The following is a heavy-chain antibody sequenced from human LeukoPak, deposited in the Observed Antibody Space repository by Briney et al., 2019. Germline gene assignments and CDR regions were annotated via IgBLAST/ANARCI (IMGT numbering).Heavy chain of an antibody. D-gene: IGHD2-8*01. V-gene: IGHV4-39*07. CDR2: IYYSGST. CDR3: ARAPYCTNGVCPYWYFDL. CDR1: GDSISSSSYY. Sequence: SETLSLTCTVSGDSISSSSYYWGWIRQPPGKGLEWIGNIYYSGSTYYNPSLKSRVTISVDTSKNQFSLKLSSVTPEDTAVYYCARAPYCTNGVCPYWYFDLWGRGTLVTVSS. J-gene: IGHJ2*01.